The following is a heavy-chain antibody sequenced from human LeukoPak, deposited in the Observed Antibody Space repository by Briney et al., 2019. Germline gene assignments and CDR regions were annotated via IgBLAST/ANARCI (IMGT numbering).Heavy chain of an antibody. CDR2: ISPYDGDT. Sequence: ASVKVSCKASGYTFAIYGISWVRQAPGQGLEWMAWISPYDGDTNYAQNFEGRGTMTTETSTSTAYMELRSLRSDAPAIYYCARDYCTRGGDCYKEDLFDPWGQGTLVTVSS. CDR3: ARDYCTRGGDCYKEDLFDP. CDR1: GYTFAIYG. V-gene: IGHV1-18*01. D-gene: IGHD2-21*02. J-gene: IGHJ5*02.